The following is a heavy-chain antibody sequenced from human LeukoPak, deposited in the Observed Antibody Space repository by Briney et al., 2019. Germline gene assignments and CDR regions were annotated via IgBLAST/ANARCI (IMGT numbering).Heavy chain of an antibody. J-gene: IGHJ4*02. CDR3: ASVLWFGGIFFDY. V-gene: IGHV3-30*03. Sequence: GSLRLSCAASGFTFSSYAMSWVRQAPGKGLEWVAVISYDGTNKYYADSVKGRLTISRDNSKNTLYLQMNSLRAEDTAVYYCASVLWFGGIFFDYWGQGTLVTVSS. CDR1: GFTFSSYA. D-gene: IGHD3-10*01. CDR2: ISYDGTNK.